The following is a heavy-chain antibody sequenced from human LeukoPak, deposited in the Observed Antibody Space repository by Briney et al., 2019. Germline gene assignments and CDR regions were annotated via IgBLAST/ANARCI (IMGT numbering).Heavy chain of an antibody. CDR3: ARETSGYYYKSYFDY. D-gene: IGHD3-22*01. Sequence: GGSLRLSCAASGFTVSNSWMHWVRQAPGKGLVWDSRINTDGSRTNYADSVKGRFTISRDNAKNTLYLQMSSLRAEDTAVYYCARETSGYYYKSYFDYWGQGTLVTVSS. J-gene: IGHJ4*02. CDR1: GFTVSNSW. CDR2: INTDGSRT. V-gene: IGHV3-74*01.